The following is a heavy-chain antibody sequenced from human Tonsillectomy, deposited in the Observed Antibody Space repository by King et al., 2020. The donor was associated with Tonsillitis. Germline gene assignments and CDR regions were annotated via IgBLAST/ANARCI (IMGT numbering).Heavy chain of an antibody. Sequence: DVQLVESGGGLVQPGGSLRLSCAASGFTFSSYSMNWVRQAPGKGLEWVSYISSSSSTIYYADSVKGRFTISRDNAKNSLYLQMNSLRAEDTALYYCARGVVVAGSYSDWFDPWGQGTLVTVSS. CDR2: ISSSSSTI. CDR3: ARGVVVAGSYSDWFDP. CDR1: GFTFSSYS. D-gene: IGHD2-15*01. J-gene: IGHJ5*02. V-gene: IGHV3-48*01.